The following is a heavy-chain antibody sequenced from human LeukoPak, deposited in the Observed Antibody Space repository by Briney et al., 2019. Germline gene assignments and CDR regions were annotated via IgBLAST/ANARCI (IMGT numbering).Heavy chain of an antibody. D-gene: IGHD6-19*01. CDR1: GGTFSSYA. V-gene: IGHV1-69*05. CDR3: GRELGRQWLVD. Sequence: SVKVSCKASGGTFSSYAISWVRQAPGQGLEWMGRIIPIFGTANYAQKFQGRGTITTDESTSTAYMELSSLRSEDTAVYYCGRELGRQWLVDWGQGTLVTVSS. CDR2: IIPIFGTA. J-gene: IGHJ4*02.